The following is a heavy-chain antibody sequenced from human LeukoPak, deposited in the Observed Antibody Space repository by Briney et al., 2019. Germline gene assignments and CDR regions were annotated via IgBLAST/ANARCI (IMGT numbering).Heavy chain of an antibody. CDR3: ARDGVDKSSSDFDY. V-gene: IGHV4-4*07. D-gene: IGHD6-6*01. CDR1: GGSISSYY. J-gene: IGHJ4*02. Sequence: SETLSLTCTVSGGSISSYYWSWIRQPAGKGLEWIGRIYTSGSTNYNPSLKSRVTMSVDTSKNQFSLKLSSVTAADTAVYYCARDGVDKSSSDFDYWGQGTLVTVSS. CDR2: IYTSGST.